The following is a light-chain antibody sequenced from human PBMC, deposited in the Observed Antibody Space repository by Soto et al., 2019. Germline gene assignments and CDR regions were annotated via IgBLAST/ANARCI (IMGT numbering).Light chain of an antibody. V-gene: IGLV1-47*02. CDR2: NNY. CDR1: SSNIGSNY. J-gene: IGLJ2*01. CDR3: ATWDDTRSGPV. Sequence: QSVLTQPPSASGTPGQRVTISFSGSSSNIGSNYVYWYQQLPRTAPKLLISNNYERPSGVPDRFSGSKSGTSASLAISGLRSEDGADYYCATWDDTRSGPVFGGGTQLTVL.